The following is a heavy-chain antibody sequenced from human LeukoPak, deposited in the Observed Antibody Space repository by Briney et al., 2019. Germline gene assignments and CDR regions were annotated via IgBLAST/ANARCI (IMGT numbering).Heavy chain of an antibody. Sequence: GASVKVSCKASGGTFSSYAISWGRQAPGQGDEWRGGIIPIFGTANYAQKFQGRVTITTDESTSTAHMELSSLRSEDTAVYYCARAQYYYDSSGYGLDYWGQGTLVTVSS. J-gene: IGHJ4*02. CDR2: IIPIFGTA. D-gene: IGHD3-22*01. CDR3: ARAQYYYDSSGYGLDY. CDR1: GGTFSSYA. V-gene: IGHV1-69*05.